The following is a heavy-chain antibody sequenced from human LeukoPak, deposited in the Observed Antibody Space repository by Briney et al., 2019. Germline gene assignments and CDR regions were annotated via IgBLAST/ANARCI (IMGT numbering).Heavy chain of an antibody. Sequence: GGSLRLSCAASGFTLSGYWMHWVRQAPEKGLVWVSRISTDGSDTYYADSVKGRFTISRDNAKNSLYLQMNSLRVEDTAVYYCAKEGRSLQTYWGQGTLVTVSS. CDR3: AKEGRSLQTY. CDR2: ISTDGSDT. CDR1: GFTLSGYW. D-gene: IGHD5-24*01. J-gene: IGHJ4*02. V-gene: IGHV3-74*01.